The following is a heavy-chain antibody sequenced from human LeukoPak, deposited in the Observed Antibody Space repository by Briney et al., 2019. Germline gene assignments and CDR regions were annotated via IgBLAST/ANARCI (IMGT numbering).Heavy chain of an antibody. J-gene: IGHJ4*02. CDR2: IYYSGST. D-gene: IGHD6-13*01. CDR1: GGSISSSSYY. CDR3: ARPHSSSWRAYFDY. Sequence: SETLSLTCTVSGGSISSSSYYWGWIRQPPGKGLEWIGSIYYSGSTYYNPSLKSRVTISVDTSKNQFSLKLSSVTAADTAVYYCARPHSSSWRAYFDYWGQGTLVTVSS. V-gene: IGHV4-39*01.